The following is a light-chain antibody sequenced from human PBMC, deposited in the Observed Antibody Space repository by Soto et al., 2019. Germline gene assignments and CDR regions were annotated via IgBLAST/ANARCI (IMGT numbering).Light chain of an antibody. CDR3: QQYNNWPPFT. CDR1: QSVSSD. CDR2: GAS. V-gene: IGKV3-15*01. J-gene: IGKJ3*01. Sequence: EIVMTQSPATLSVSPGERVILSCRTSQSVSSDLAWYQQKPGQAPRLLIFGASTRATGIPVRFSGSGSGTEFTLTINSLQSEDLAVYYCQQYNNWPPFTFGPGTKVDL.